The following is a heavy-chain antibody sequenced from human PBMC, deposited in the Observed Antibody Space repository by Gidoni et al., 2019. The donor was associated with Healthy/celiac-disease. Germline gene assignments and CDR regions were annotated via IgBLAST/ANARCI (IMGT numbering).Heavy chain of an antibody. CDR3: ARDSSGWHGDAFDI. CDR1: GGSVSSGSYY. Sequence: QVQLQESGPGLVKPSETLSLTCTVSGGSVSSGSYYWSWIRQPPGKGLEWIGYIYYSGSTNYNPSLKSRVTISVDTSKNQFSLKLSSVTAADTAVYYCARDSSGWHGDAFDIWGQGTMVTVSS. J-gene: IGHJ3*02. CDR2: IYYSGST. V-gene: IGHV4-61*01. D-gene: IGHD6-19*01.